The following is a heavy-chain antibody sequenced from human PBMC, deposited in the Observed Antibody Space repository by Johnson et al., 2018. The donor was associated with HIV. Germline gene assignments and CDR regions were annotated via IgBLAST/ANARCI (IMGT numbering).Heavy chain of an antibody. J-gene: IGHJ3*02. V-gene: IGHV3-30*19. CDR1: GFTFSSYG. CDR2: IWYDGSNK. CDR3: ARDLAGHNAFDI. Sequence: QVQLVESGGGVVQPGRSLRLSCAASGFTFSSYGMHWVRQAPGKGLEWVAVIWYDGSNKYYADSVRGRFIISRDNSKNTLYLQMNSLRAEDTALYYCARDLAGHNAFDIWGQGTMVTVSS. D-gene: IGHD2-21*01.